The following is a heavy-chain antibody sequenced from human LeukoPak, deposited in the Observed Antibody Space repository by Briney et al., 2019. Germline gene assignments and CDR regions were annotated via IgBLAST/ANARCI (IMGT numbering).Heavy chain of an antibody. CDR3: ASNIAVAGTDAFDI. Sequence: GESLKISCKGSGYTFNGYWIGWVRQKPGRGLEWMGIIYPGDSDTRYSPSFQGQVTISADKSISTAYLQWSSLKASDTAMYYCASNIAVAGTDAFDIWGQGTMVTVSS. CDR2: IYPGDSDT. CDR1: GYTFNGYW. D-gene: IGHD6-19*01. J-gene: IGHJ3*02. V-gene: IGHV5-51*01.